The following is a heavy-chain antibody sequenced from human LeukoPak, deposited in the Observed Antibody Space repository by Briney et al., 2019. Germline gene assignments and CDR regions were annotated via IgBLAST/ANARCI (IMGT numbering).Heavy chain of an antibody. CDR3: AREHRGSSWYGYYYGMDV. CDR1: GFTFDDYA. J-gene: IGHJ6*02. Sequence: PGRSLRLSCAASGFTFDDYAMHWVRQAPGKGLEWVSGISWNSGSIGYADSVKGRFTISRDNAKNTLYLQMNSLRAEDTAVYYCAREHRGSSWYGYYYGMDVWGQGTTVTVSS. CDR2: ISWNSGSI. V-gene: IGHV3-9*01. D-gene: IGHD6-13*01.